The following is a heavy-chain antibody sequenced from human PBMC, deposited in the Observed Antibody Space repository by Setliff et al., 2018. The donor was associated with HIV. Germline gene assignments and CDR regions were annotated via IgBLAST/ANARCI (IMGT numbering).Heavy chain of an antibody. CDR3: ASRIYYYDSSRVLREEGFDP. CDR2: IYHSEYT. V-gene: IGHV4-4*02. Sequence: SETLSLTCAVSGGSISSDNWWTWVRQAPGKGLEWIGEIYHSEYTNYNPSLKSRVSMSVDKSKNQFSVKLTSVTAADTAVYYCASRIYYYDSSRVLREEGFDPWGQGTLVTVSS. J-gene: IGHJ5*02. CDR1: GGSISSDNW. D-gene: IGHD3-22*01.